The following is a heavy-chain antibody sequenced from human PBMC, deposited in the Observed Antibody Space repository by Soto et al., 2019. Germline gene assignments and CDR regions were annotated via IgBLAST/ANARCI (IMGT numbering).Heavy chain of an antibody. Sequence: SVKVSCKASGGTFSSHSINLVRQAPGQALEWMGGVISLFGTANYAHNFKGRVTITADQSTSTAYMELNSLRSDDTAVYYCAREVGYGDFSAALLDWGQGTLVTVSS. V-gene: IGHV1-69*13. CDR1: GGTFSSHS. CDR3: AREVGYGDFSAALLD. CDR2: VISLFGTA. D-gene: IGHD4-17*01. J-gene: IGHJ4*02.